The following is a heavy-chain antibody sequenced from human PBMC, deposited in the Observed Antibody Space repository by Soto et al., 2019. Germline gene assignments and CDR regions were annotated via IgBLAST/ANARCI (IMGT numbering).Heavy chain of an antibody. V-gene: IGHV1-69*01. CDR3: ASPYYDSWCGYYPSNTHSYYHYGMDG. D-gene: IGHD3-3*01. J-gene: IGHJ6*02. Sequence: QVQLVQSGAEVKKPGSSVKVSCKASGGTFSSYAISWVRQAPGQGLEWMGGIIPIFGTANYAQKFQGRVTLTADESTRTDYMELRRLRSEDTAVYYCASPYYDSWCGYYPSNTHSYYHYGMDGWGQGTTVTVSS. CDR2: IIPIFGTA. CDR1: GGTFSSYA.